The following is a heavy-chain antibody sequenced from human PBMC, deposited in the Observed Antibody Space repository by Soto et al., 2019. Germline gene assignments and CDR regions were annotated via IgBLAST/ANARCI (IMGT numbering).Heavy chain of an antibody. CDR3: ARLRNASGWFVRY. V-gene: IGHV4-39*01. J-gene: IGHJ4*02. CDR2: IYYSGTT. Sequence: SETLSLTCNVSGGSISSSNYYWGWIRQPPGKGLEWIGNIYYSGTTFYNPSLKTRVTISVDTSKNQFSLKLSSVTAADTAVYFCARLRNASGWFVRYWGQGTLVTVSS. CDR1: GGSISSSNYY. D-gene: IGHD6-19*01.